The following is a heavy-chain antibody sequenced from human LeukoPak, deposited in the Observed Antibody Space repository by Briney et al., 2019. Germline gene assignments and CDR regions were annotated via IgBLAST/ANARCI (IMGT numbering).Heavy chain of an antibody. CDR3: ARFLGFSKYYYYGMDV. CDR2: INHSGST. V-gene: IGHV4-34*01. Sequence: SETLSLTCAVSGGSFSGYYWTWIRQPPGKGLEWIGEINHSGSTNYNPSLKSRVTISVDTSKNQFSLKLSSVTAADTAVYYCARFLGFSKYYYYGMDVWGQGTTVTVSS. J-gene: IGHJ6*02. CDR1: GGSFSGYY. D-gene: IGHD6-13*01.